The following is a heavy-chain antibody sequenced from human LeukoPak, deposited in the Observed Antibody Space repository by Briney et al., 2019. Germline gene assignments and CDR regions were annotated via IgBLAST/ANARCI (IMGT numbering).Heavy chain of an antibody. CDR3: ARAFVPYYDILTGYYKHPIDAFDI. CDR1: GYSISNGYY. J-gene: IGHJ3*02. D-gene: IGHD3-9*01. CDR2: IYHSGST. V-gene: IGHV4-38-2*01. Sequence: SETLSLTCAVSGYSISNGYYWGWIRQPPGKGLELVGSIYHSGSTYYNPSLKSRVTISVDTSKNQFSLKLSSVTAADTAVYYCARAFVPYYDILTGYYKHPIDAFDIWGPGTMVTVSS.